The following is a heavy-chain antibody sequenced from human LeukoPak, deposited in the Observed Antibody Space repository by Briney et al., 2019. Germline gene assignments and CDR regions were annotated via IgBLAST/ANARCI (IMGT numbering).Heavy chain of an antibody. J-gene: IGHJ4*02. D-gene: IGHD3-10*01. CDR2: INTDGSST. CDR3: ARSPHRAADY. V-gene: IGHV3-74*01. CDR1: GFTFSTYW. Sequence: GGSLRLSCAASGFTFSTYWMHWVRQPPGKGLVWVSRINTDGSSTNYADSVKGRFTISRDNAKNTLYLQMNSLRAEDTAVYYCARSPHRAADYWGQGTLVTVSS.